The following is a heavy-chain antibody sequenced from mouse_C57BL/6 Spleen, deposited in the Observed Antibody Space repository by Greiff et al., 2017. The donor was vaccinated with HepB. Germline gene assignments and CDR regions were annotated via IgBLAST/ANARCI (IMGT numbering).Heavy chain of an antibody. Sequence: QVQLQQSGAELAKPGASVKLSCKASGYTFTSYWMHWVKQRPGQGLEWIGYINPSSGYTKYNQKFKDKATLTADKSSSTAYMQLSSLTYEDSAVYYCARSRVTTVVEDYAMDYWGQGTSVTVSS. V-gene: IGHV1-7*01. D-gene: IGHD1-1*01. J-gene: IGHJ4*01. CDR3: ARSRVTTVVEDYAMDY. CDR2: INPSSGYT. CDR1: GYTFTSYW.